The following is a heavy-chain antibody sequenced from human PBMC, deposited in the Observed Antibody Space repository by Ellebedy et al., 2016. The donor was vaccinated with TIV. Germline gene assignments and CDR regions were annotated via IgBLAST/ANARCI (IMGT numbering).Heavy chain of an antibody. Sequence: ASVKVSCKASGYTFTANYVHWVRQAPGQGLEWMGWINPDSGVTNFAQKFQGRVTMTRDTSVNTAYVELSRLEFDDTAVYYCARVRRGSSGMDVWGQGTTVTVS. CDR3: ARVRRGSSGMDV. V-gene: IGHV1-2*02. J-gene: IGHJ6*02. CDR2: INPDSGVT. D-gene: IGHD6-19*01. CDR1: GYTFTANY.